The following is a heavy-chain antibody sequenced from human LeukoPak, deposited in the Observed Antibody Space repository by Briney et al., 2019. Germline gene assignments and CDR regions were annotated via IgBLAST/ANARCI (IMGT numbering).Heavy chain of an antibody. J-gene: IGHJ4*02. CDR2: ISYDGSNK. CDR1: GFTFSVYA. Sequence: GGSLRLSCAASGFTFSVYAMSWVRQAPGKGLEWVATISYDGSNKYYADSVKRRFTISRDNSKNTLYLQMNSLRDEDTAVYYCAKGRGHSYGDPFDYWGQGTLVTVSS. V-gene: IGHV3-30*04. D-gene: IGHD5-18*01. CDR3: AKGRGHSYGDPFDY.